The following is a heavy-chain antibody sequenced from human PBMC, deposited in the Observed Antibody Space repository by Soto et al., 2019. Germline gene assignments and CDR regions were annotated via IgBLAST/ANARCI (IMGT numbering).Heavy chain of an antibody. CDR3: AKDADFDTRNLHH. Sequence: GGSLRLSGAASGFPFSRYEIHWVRQAPGRGLEWVALISHDGSNKYYVNSVKGRFIIPRDNSKNTVYLQINSLRTQDTALYYCAKDADFDTRNLHHWGRGTLGTVAS. D-gene: IGHD3-22*01. J-gene: IGHJ5*02. V-gene: IGHV3-30*18. CDR1: GFPFSRYE. CDR2: ISHDGSNK.